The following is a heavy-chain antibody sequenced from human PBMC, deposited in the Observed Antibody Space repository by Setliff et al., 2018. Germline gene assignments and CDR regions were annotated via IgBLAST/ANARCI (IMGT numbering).Heavy chain of an antibody. V-gene: IGHV5-51*01. Sequence: GESLKISCQGSGYSFTSHYIAWVRQMPGKGLEWVGIIYPRDSDTRYSPSFQGQVTISADRSFSTAYLQWSSLKASDSAIYYCARGRRDGYKAGFDPWGQGTLVTVSS. D-gene: IGHD5-12*01. CDR1: GYSFTSHY. J-gene: IGHJ5*02. CDR3: ARGRRDGYKAGFDP. CDR2: IYPRDSDT.